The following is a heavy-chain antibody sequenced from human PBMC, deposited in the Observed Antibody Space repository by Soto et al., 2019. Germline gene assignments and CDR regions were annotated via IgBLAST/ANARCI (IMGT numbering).Heavy chain of an antibody. Sequence: SETLSLTCPASGGSVDNYDNYWTWIRQPPGKGLEWDGYIYYSGRSNYMPSLNSRLSISLDTSKNQFSLRLTSVSAAETAMYYCARDRSNSPDYFDFWGQGTLVSDSS. CDR1: GGSVDNYDNY. D-gene: IGHD6-6*01. J-gene: IGHJ4*02. CDR3: ARDRSNSPDYFDF. V-gene: IGHV4-30-4*01. CDR2: IYYSGRS.